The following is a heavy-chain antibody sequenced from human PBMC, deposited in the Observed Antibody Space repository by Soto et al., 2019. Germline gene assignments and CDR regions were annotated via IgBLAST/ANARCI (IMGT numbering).Heavy chain of an antibody. V-gene: IGHV1-18*01. CDR2: INAYNGNT. D-gene: IGHD3-10*01. CDR3: VRDWFRGDY. J-gene: IGHJ4*02. CDR1: GYTFTSYG. Sequence: QVQLVQSGAEVKKPGASVKVSCKASGYTFTSYGISWVRQAPGQGLEWMGWINAYNGNTNYAQKLQGRVTMTTETTTSTSYMERRRLSSDETALYYCVRDWFRGDYGGQGTLVTVYS.